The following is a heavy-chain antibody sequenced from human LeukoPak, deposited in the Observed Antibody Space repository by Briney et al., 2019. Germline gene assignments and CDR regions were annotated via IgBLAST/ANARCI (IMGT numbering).Heavy chain of an antibody. V-gene: IGHV3-7*01. CDR1: GFTFSNFW. CDR2: IKQDGSER. CDR3: ARDRYSGTYLGASDI. Sequence: GGSLRLSCAASGFTFSNFWMSWFRQAPGKGLEWVANIKQDGSERYFVDSVKGRFTISRDNAKNSLYLQMSSLRAEDTAVYYCARDRYSGTYLGASDICGQGTMVTVSS. D-gene: IGHD1-26*01. J-gene: IGHJ3*02.